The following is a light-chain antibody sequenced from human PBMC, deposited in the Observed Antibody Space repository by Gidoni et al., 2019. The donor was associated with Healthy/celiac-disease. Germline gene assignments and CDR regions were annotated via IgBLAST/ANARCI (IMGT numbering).Light chain of an antibody. V-gene: IGLV6-57*02. Sequence: FMLTQPHSVSESPGKTVTISCTGSSGSIASNYVQWYQQRPGSAPTTVIYEDNQRPSGVPDRFSGSIDSSSNSASLTISGLKTDDEADYYCQSYYSSNQVFGGGTKLTVL. CDR2: EDN. CDR3: QSYYSSNQV. J-gene: IGLJ2*01. CDR1: SGSIASNY.